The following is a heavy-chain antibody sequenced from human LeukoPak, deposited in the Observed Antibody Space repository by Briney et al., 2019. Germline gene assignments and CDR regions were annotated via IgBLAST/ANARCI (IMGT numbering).Heavy chain of an antibody. CDR1: GFTFSSYA. Sequence: GGSLRLSCAASGFTFSSYAMSWVRQAPGKGLEWVSANSGSGGSTYYADSVKGSFNISRDNTKNTLYLHMKSLRAEDTAVYYCAKDGSGSSSRSYWYFDLWGRGTLVTVSS. CDR2: NSGSGGST. CDR3: AKDGSGSSSRSYWYFDL. J-gene: IGHJ2*01. D-gene: IGHD1-26*01. V-gene: IGHV3-23*01.